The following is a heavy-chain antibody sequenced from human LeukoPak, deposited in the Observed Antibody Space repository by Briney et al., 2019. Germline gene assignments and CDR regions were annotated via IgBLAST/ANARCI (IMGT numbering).Heavy chain of an antibody. CDR2: IYHSGST. D-gene: IGHD3-10*01. CDR1: GGSISSSNW. J-gene: IGHJ4*02. Sequence: SETLSLTCAVSGGSISSSNWWSWVRQPPGKGLEWIGEIYHSGSTNYNPSLKSRATISVDKSKNQFSLKLSSVTAADTAVYYCARRSSGTYYFDYWGQGTLVTVSS. CDR3: ARRSSGTYYFDY. V-gene: IGHV4-4*02.